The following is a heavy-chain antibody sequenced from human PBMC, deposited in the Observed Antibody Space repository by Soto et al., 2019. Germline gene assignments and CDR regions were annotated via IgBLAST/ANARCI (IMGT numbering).Heavy chain of an antibody. V-gene: IGHV1-3*01. CDR3: ATAISATTFDH. Sequence: QVHLVQSGAELKAPGASVGISCAASGYSFTSYAIHWLRQAPGQRLEWMGWINGGDGITDSPQKFQSRVTITRDTSARTASVELRSLSPEDTAVYYCATAISATTFDHWGQGTLVTVSS. CDR1: GYSFTSYA. J-gene: IGHJ4*02. CDR2: INGGDGIT.